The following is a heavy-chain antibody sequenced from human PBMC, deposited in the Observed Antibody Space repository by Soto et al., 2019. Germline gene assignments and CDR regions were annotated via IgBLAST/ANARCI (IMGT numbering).Heavy chain of an antibody. Sequence: PGGSLRLSCAASGFIFRNYWMSWVRQATGQGLEWVANIKQDGSEKYYVDSVKGRFTISRDNAKNSLYLQMNSLRAEDTAVYYCARGGLWGQGTLVTVSS. CDR3: ARGGL. CDR1: GFIFRNYW. J-gene: IGHJ4*02. V-gene: IGHV3-7*01. CDR2: IKQDGSEK.